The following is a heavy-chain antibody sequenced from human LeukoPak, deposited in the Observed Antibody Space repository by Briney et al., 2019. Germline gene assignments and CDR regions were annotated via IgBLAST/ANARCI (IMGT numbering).Heavy chain of an antibody. CDR1: GVSFSGYY. Sequence: PSETLSLTCAVYGVSFSGYYWSWIRQPPGKGLEWIGEINHSGSTNYNPSLKSRVTISVDTSKNQFSLKLSSVTAADTAVYYCAKHKENYGDSCLDDYWGQGTLVTVSS. CDR3: AKHKENYGDSCLDDY. D-gene: IGHD4-17*01. V-gene: IGHV4-34*01. CDR2: INHSGST. J-gene: IGHJ4*02.